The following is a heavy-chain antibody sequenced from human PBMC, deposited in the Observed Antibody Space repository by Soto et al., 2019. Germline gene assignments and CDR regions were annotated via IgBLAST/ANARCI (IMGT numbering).Heavy chain of an antibody. CDR3: VKDRSSSWSFDY. J-gene: IGHJ4*02. CDR2: ISSDVSNE. CDR1: GFTFSSYY. Sequence: SGGSLRLSCAASGFTFSSYYMHWVRQAPGRGLEWMAVISSDVSNEYYVDSVKGRFTISIDNSKNTLYLQMNSLRAEDTAVYYCVKDRSSSWSFDYWGQGTLVTVSS. V-gene: IGHV3-30*18. D-gene: IGHD6-13*01.